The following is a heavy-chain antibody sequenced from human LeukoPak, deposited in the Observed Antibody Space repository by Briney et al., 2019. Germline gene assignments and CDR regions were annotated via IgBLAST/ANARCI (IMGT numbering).Heavy chain of an antibody. CDR2: ISYDGSNK. V-gene: IGHV3-30*18. D-gene: IGHD6-19*01. CDR1: GFTFSSYG. J-gene: IGHJ4*02. Sequence: GGTLRLSCAASGFTFSSYGMHWVRQAPGKGLEWVAVISYDGSNKYYADSVKGRFTISRDNSKNTLYLQMNSLRAEDTAVYYCAKDGGQWLVIYYFDYWGQGTLVTVSS. CDR3: AKDGGQWLVIYYFDY.